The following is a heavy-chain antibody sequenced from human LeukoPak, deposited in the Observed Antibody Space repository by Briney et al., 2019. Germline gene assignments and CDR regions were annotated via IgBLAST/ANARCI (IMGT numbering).Heavy chain of an antibody. D-gene: IGHD6-6*01. CDR2: IYYSGST. CDR1: GGSISSYY. V-gene: IGHV4-59*01. Sequence: SETLSLTCTVSGGSISSYYWSRIRQPPGKGLEWIGYIYYSGSTNYNPSLKSRVTISVDTSKNQFSLKLSSVTAAGTAVYYCARYSSSSGPTYYFNYWAREPWSPSPQ. CDR3: ARYSSSSGPTYYFNY. J-gene: IGHJ4*02.